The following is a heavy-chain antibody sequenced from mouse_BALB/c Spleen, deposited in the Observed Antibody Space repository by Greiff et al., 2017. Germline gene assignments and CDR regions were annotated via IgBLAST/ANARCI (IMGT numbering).Heavy chain of an antibody. D-gene: IGHD2-4*01. V-gene: IGHV5-6-5*01. CDR1: GFTFSSYA. CDR3: ARMITTYYYAMDY. J-gene: IGHJ4*01. CDR2: ISSGGST. Sequence: EVKLVESGGGLVKPGGSLKLSCAASGFTFSSYAMSWVRQTPEKRLEWVASISSGGSTYYPDSVKGRFTISRDNARNILYLQMSSLRSEDTAMYYCARMITTYYYAMDYWGQGTSVTVSS.